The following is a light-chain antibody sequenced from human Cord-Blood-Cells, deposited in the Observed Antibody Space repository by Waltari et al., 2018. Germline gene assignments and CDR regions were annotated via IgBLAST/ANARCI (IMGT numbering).Light chain of an antibody. Sequence: QSALTQPASVSGSPGQSITISCPGTSSDVGSYNLVSWYQQHPGKAPKLMIYEGSKRPSGVSNRFSGSKSGNTASLTISGLQAEDEADYYCCSYAGFWVFGGGTKLTVL. CDR1: SSDVGSYNL. J-gene: IGLJ3*02. CDR3: CSYAGFWV. CDR2: EGS. V-gene: IGLV2-23*01.